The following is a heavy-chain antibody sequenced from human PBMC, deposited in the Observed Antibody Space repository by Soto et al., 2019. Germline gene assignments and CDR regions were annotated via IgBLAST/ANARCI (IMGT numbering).Heavy chain of an antibody. CDR3: ARKGRLSIAARTQHWFDP. V-gene: IGHV1-8*01. D-gene: IGHD6-6*01. J-gene: IGHJ5*02. CDR2: MNPNSGNT. Sequence: SVNVSCKASGYTFTSYDINWVRQATGQGLEWMGWMNPNSGNTGYAQKFQGRVTMTRNTSISTAYMELSSLRSEDTAVYYCARKGRLSIAARTQHWFDPWGHGTLCTVSS. CDR1: GYTFTSYD.